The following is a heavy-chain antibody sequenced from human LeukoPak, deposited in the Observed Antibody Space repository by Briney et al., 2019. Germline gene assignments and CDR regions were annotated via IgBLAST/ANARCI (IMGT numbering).Heavy chain of an antibody. CDR2: IKQDGSEK. V-gene: IGHV3-7*03. CDR3: AKDMMAIVGGTTSAFDM. D-gene: IGHD1-26*01. CDR1: GFTFSSYW. Sequence: GGSLRLSCAASGFTFSSYWMSWVRQAPGKGLEWVANIKQDGSEKYYVDSVKGRFIISRDNAKNSLYMQMNSLRAEDTALYYCAKDMMAIVGGTTSAFDMWGQGTMVTVSS. J-gene: IGHJ3*02.